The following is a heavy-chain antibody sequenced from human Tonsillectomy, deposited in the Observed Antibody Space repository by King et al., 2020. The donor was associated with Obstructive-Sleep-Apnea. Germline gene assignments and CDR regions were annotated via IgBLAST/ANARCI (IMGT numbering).Heavy chain of an antibody. CDR1: GFTFSDYY. V-gene: IGHV3-11*01. CDR3: ARGRGYCSSTSGYEIYGMDV. CDR2: ISSSGSTI. Sequence: VQLVESGGGLVKPGGSLRLSCAASGFTFSDYYMSWIRQAPGKGLEWVSYISSSGSTIYYADSVKGRFTISRDNAKNSLYLQMHSLRAEDTAVYYCARGRGYCSSTSGYEIYGMDVWGQGTTVTVSS. J-gene: IGHJ6*02. D-gene: IGHD2-2*01.